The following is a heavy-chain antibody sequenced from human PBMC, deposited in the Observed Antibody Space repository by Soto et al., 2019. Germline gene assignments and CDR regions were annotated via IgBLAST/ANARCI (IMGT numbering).Heavy chain of an antibody. CDR1: GGSVSPITW. J-gene: IGHJ5*02. D-gene: IGHD2-15*01. CDR2: IYHPGTT. CDR3: PRSPNIHSQTWFDP. Sequence: PSEALSLTSDVSGGSVSPITWWIWVRQTPGKGVESIGEIYHPGTTDYTPSLKSRVNISIDKSKNQFFLNLTSVTAADTALYYCPRSPNIHSQTWFDPWGQGTWVTVSS. V-gene: IGHV4-4*02.